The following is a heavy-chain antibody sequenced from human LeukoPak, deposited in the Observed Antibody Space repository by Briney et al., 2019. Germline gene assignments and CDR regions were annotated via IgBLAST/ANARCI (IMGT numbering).Heavy chain of an antibody. J-gene: IGHJ4*02. Sequence: PSETLSLTCTVSGGSISNYYWSWIRQPPGKGLEWIGYIYYTGSTNYNPSLKSRVTISVDTSKNQFSLKLSSVTAADTAVYYCAIGRWSYRTFDYWGQGTLVTVSS. V-gene: IGHV4-59*08. CDR1: GGSISNYY. CDR3: AIGRWSYRTFDY. D-gene: IGHD1-26*01. CDR2: IYYTGST.